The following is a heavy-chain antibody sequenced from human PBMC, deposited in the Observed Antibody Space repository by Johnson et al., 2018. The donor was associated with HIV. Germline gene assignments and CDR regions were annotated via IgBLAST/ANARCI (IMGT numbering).Heavy chain of an antibody. CDR1: GFTFSSYG. CDR3: ASFFSAELWTDAFDI. D-gene: IGHD5-18*01. J-gene: IGHJ3*02. CDR2: INWNGGST. Sequence: VQLVESGGGVVQPGGSLRLSCAASGFTFSSYGMHWVRQAPGKGLEWVSGINWNGGSTGYADSVKGRFTISRDNAKNSLYLQMNSLRAEDTALYYCASFFSAELWTDAFDIWGQGTMVTVSS. V-gene: IGHV3-20*04.